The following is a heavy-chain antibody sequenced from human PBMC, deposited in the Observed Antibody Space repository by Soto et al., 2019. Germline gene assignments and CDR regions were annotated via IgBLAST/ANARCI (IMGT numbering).Heavy chain of an antibody. V-gene: IGHV3-74*01. J-gene: IGHJ4*02. Sequence: PVGSLRLSGAASGFTFSSYWMHWVRQASGKGLVWVSRISFDGSTTTYADSVKGRFTISRDNAKNTLYLQMNSLRAEDTAVYYCARGGAHTAMANEYWGQGALVTVSS. D-gene: IGHD5-18*01. CDR2: ISFDGSTT. CDR3: ARGGAHTAMANEY. CDR1: GFTFSSYW.